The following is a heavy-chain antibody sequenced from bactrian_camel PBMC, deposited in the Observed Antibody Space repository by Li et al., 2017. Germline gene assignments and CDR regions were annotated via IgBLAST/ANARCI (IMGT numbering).Heavy chain of an antibody. J-gene: IGHJ4*01. Sequence: HVQLVESGGGSAQAGGSLRLSCSASGCPYNCNFVAWFRQAPSKEREEAARIYTVGGSLDYADSVKGRFTISRDNAKDTLYLQMNSLKIEDTAVYYCALGSSRQATMTARGKGTQVTVS. V-gene: IGHV3S54*01. CDR1: GCPYNCNF. CDR2: IYTVGGSL. D-gene: IGHD3*01.